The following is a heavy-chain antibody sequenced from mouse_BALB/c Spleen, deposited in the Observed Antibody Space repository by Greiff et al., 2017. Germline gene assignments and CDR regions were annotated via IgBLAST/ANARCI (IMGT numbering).Heavy chain of an antibody. V-gene: IGHV1-54*01. Sequence: QVQLQQSGAELVRPGTSVKVSCKASGYAFTNYLIEWVKQRPGQGLEWIGVINPGSGGTNYNEKFKGKATLTADKSSSTAYMQLSSLTSDDSAVYFCARNYGYIYAMDYWGQGTSVTVSS. CDR3: ARNYGYIYAMDY. CDR1: GYAFTNYL. D-gene: IGHD2-2*01. CDR2: INPGSGGT. J-gene: IGHJ4*01.